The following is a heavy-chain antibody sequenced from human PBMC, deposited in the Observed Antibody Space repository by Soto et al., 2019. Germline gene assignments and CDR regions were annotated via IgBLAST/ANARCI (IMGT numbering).Heavy chain of an antibody. D-gene: IGHD3-10*01. CDR3: ARRIRGVNFFVY. CDR1: GGSFSGYY. J-gene: IGHJ4*02. Sequence: QVQLQQWGAGLLKPSETLSLTCAVYGGSFSGYYWSWIRQPPGKGLEWIGEINHSGSTNYNPSLKSRVTISVDTSKNQFSLKLSSVTAADTAVYYCARRIRGVNFFVYWGQGTLVTVSS. V-gene: IGHV4-34*01. CDR2: INHSGST.